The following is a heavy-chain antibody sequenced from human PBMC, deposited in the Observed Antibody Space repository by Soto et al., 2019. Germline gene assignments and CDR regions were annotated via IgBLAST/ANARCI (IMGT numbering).Heavy chain of an antibody. V-gene: IGHV3-30*18. J-gene: IGHJ6*02. CDR2: ISNDGNNK. CDR3: AKVLRSRSSSWRHYGMDV. CDR1: GFTFSAYG. D-gene: IGHD6-13*01. Sequence: GGSLRLSCAASGFTFSAYGMHWVRQAPGKGLERVAVISNDGNNKYHADSVKGRFTISRDNSKNTLYLQMNSLRAEDTAVYYCAKVLRSRSSSWRHYGMDVWGQGTTVTVSS.